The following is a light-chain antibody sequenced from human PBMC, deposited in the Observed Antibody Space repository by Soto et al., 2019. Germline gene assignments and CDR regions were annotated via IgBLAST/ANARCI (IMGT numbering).Light chain of an antibody. Sequence: QSALTQPASVSGSPGQSIPISCTGTSSDVGVYKFVSWYHQHPGKAPKLMIYEVSTRPSGVSNRFSGSKSGNTASLTISGLQAEDEADYDCSSYTSGRTWVFGGGTKLTVL. V-gene: IGLV2-14*01. CDR3: SSYTSGRTWV. CDR2: EVS. J-gene: IGLJ3*02. CDR1: SSDVGVYKF.